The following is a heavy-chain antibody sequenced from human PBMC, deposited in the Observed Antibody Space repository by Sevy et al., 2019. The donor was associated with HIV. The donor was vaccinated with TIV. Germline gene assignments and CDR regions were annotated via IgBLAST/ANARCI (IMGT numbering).Heavy chain of an antibody. V-gene: IGHV4-4*07. CDR1: GGSITTYY. J-gene: IGHJ3*01. Sequence: SETLSLTCSVSGGSITTYYWSWFRQPAGKGLEWIGRFYSSSGSTHYNPSFRSRVTMSVDTSKTLFSMRLSSVTAADTAMYYCARDNRYSFNAFDLWGQGTMVTVSS. CDR2: FYSSSGST. D-gene: IGHD5-18*01. CDR3: ARDNRYSFNAFDL.